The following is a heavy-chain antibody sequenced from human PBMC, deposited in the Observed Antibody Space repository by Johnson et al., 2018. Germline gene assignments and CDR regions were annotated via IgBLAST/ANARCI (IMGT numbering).Heavy chain of an antibody. V-gene: IGHV1-8*01. CDR3: AGGQATGTAGEDYYMDV. J-gene: IGHJ6*03. Sequence: QLVESGAEVKKPGASVKVSCKASGYTFTSYDLNWVRQATGQGLEWMGWMNPNSGNTGYAQKFQGSVTMTRNTSISTAYMELSSLRSEDTAVYYCAGGQATGTAGEDYYMDVGGKGTMVTVSS. D-gene: IGHD3-16*01. CDR2: MNPNSGNT. CDR1: GYTFTSYD.